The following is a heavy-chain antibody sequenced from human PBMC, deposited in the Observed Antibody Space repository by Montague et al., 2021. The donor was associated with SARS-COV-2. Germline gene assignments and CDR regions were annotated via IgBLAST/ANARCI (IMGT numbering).Heavy chain of an antibody. Sequence: SLRLSCAASGFTFSSYAMRWVRQAPGKGLEWVSGVTGSGDNTFYADSVKGRFSISRDNSKNTLFLQMSSLRAEDTAVYYCAKNRIAVAGRGSFHYWGQGTLVTVSS. D-gene: IGHD6-19*01. J-gene: IGHJ4*02. CDR2: VTGSGDNT. CDR1: GFTFSSYA. V-gene: IGHV3-23*01. CDR3: AKNRIAVAGRGSFHY.